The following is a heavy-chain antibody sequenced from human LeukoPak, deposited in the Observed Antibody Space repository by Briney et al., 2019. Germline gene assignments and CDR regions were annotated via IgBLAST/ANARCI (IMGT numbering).Heavy chain of an antibody. CDR3: ARDRTPHHNWDDAVGLRF. D-gene: IGHD1-20*01. CDR2: MWPDESNV. Sequence: GRSLRLSCAASGFTFNIYGMHWVRQAPGKGLEWVAVMWPDESNVHYADSVKDRFTISRDTSKNTLYLQMSSLRVEDTAVYYCARDRTPHHNWDDAVGLRFWGQGTLVTVSS. V-gene: IGHV3-33*01. CDR1: GFTFNIYG. J-gene: IGHJ1*01.